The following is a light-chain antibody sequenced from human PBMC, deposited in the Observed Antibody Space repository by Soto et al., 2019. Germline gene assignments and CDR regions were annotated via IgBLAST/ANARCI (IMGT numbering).Light chain of an antibody. CDR3: HQYDTPTT. CDR2: KAS. V-gene: IGKV1-5*03. Sequence: EIQMSHSPATLSVSEGDRVTMTCRASQTISSWLSLYRQKPGKAPKLMIYKASTLKSGVPSRFSGSGYATDFTLPISRLPPEAIATYYCHQYDTPTTFGQGTRLEIK. J-gene: IGKJ5*01. CDR1: QTISSW.